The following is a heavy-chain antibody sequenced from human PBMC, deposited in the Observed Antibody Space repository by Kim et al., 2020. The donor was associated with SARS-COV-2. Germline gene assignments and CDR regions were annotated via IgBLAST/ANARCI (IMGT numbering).Heavy chain of an antibody. V-gene: IGHV4-38-2*02. J-gene: IGHJ3*02. D-gene: IGHD6-13*01. CDR1: GYSISSGYY. CDR2: IYHSGST. Sequence: SETLSLTCTVSGYSISSGYYWGWIRQPPGKGLEWIGSIYHSGSTYYNPSLKSRVTISVDTSKNQFSLKLSSVTAADTAVYYCARGIAGRIDAFDIWGQGTMVTVSS. CDR3: ARGIAGRIDAFDI.